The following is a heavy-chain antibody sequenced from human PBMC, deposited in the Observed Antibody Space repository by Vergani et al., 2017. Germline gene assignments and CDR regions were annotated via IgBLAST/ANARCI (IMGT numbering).Heavy chain of an antibody. Sequence: QVQLQESGPGLVKPSETLSLTCTVSGGSISSYYWSWIRQPPGKGLEWIGYIYYSGSTNYNPSLKSLVTISVDTSKNQFSLKLSSVTAADTAVYYCARAPALDYWGQGTLVTVSS. D-gene: IGHD2-2*01. J-gene: IGHJ4*02. CDR3: ARAPALDY. CDR2: IYYSGST. V-gene: IGHV4-59*01. CDR1: GGSISSYY.